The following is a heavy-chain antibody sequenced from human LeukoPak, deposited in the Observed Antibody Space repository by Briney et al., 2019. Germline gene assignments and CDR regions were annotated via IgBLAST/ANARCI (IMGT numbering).Heavy chain of an antibody. CDR2: IKQDGSEK. Sequence: PGGSLRLSCAASGFTFSNYYMTWIRQAPGKGLEWVANIKQDGSEKYYVDSVKGRFTISRDNAKNSLYLQMNSLRAEDTAVYYCARDCNYGIYYYMDVWGKGTTVTVSS. CDR1: GFTFSNYY. D-gene: IGHD4-11*01. J-gene: IGHJ6*03. V-gene: IGHV3-7*01. CDR3: ARDCNYGIYYYMDV.